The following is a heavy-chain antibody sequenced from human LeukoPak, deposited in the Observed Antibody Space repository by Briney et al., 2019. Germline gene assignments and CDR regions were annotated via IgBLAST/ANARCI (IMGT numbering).Heavy chain of an antibody. Sequence: PSETLSLTCTVSGGSISSYHWSWIRQPPGRGLEWIGYIHYSGSTNYNPSLKSRVTMSVDTSKNQFSLKLSSVTAADTAVYYCAREALPGTNCFDPWGQGTLVTVSS. CDR1: GGSISSYH. CDR3: AREALPGTNCFDP. CDR2: IHYSGST. V-gene: IGHV4-59*12. D-gene: IGHD3-10*01. J-gene: IGHJ5*02.